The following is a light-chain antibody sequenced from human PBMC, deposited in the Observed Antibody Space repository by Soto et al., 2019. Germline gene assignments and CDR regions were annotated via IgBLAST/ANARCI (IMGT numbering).Light chain of an antibody. V-gene: IGLV2-14*01. CDR3: CSFTSISTYV. CDR1: TADGGDYGS. CDR2: EVS. Sequence: QSALTQPASVSRSPGQSITSSCTGNTADGGDYGSVSWYQQHPGKAPKLMIYEVSNRPSGVSDPFSGAKSGHTAYLTISALQPEDEADYFCCSFTSISTYVFGSGTKVTVL. J-gene: IGLJ1*01.